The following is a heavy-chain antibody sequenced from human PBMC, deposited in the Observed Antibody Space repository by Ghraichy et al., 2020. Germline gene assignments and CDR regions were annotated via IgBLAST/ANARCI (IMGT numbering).Heavy chain of an antibody. J-gene: IGHJ3*01. CDR2: LGADGRST. D-gene: IGHD3-10*01. CDR1: EFAFDRYP. Sequence: GGSLRLSGAVSEFAFDRYPMTWVGQAPGKGLEWVSTLGADGRSTVYADSVKGRFTISRDKSKRTMYLQMNSLRADDTAVYYCAKEGGRLGEGAFDVWGQGTKVTVSS. V-gene: IGHV3-23*01. CDR3: AKEGGRLGEGAFDV.